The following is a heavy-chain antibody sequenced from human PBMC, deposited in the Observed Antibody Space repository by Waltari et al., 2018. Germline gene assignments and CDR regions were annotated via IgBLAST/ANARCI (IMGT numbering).Heavy chain of an antibody. J-gene: IGHJ6*03. Sequence: QVQLVQSGAEVKKPGSSVTVSCKASGGPFSNSAISWGPQAPGQGLEWMGGIIPMFGTANYAQKFQGRVTLTADESTSTAYMEVSSLGNEDTAVYYCASTEVPAGYYYYYYMDVWGKGTTVTVSS. V-gene: IGHV1-69*01. CDR1: GGPFSNSA. D-gene: IGHD2-2*01. CDR2: IIPMFGTA. CDR3: ASTEVPAGYYYYYYMDV.